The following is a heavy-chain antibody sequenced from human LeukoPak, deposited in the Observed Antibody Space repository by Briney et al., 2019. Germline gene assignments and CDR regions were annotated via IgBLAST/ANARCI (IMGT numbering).Heavy chain of an antibody. CDR3: AKDGGLWVSAHWGDS. Sequence: GSLRLSCAASGFTFSSYTMSWVRQAPGKGLEWVSTITTSDGNTYYADSVKGRFTVSRDNSKNTLYLQMNSLRAEDTAVYYCAKDGGLWVSAHWGDSWGRGTLVTVSS. CDR1: GFTFSSYT. D-gene: IGHD7-27*01. V-gene: IGHV3-23*01. CDR2: ITTSDGNT. J-gene: IGHJ4*02.